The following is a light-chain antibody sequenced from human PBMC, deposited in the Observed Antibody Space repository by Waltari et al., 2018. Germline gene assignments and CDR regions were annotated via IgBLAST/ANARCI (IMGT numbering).Light chain of an antibody. J-gene: IGLJ7*01. CDR3: GTWDSSLSGAV. CDR1: HSNIGNNY. Sequence: QSVLTQPPSVSAAPGQRVTISCSGGHSNIGNNYVSWYRQFPGTAPKLLIYEGSERPAGVLGRFSGAKSGTSATLDITGLQAGDEADYDCGTWDSSLSGAVFGGGTHLTVL. V-gene: IGLV1-51*02. CDR2: EGS.